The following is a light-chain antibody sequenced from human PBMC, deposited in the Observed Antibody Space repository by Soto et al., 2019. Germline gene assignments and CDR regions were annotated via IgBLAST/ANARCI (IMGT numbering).Light chain of an antibody. J-gene: IGKJ1*01. CDR3: QQYGRSPWT. CDR2: GAS. Sequence: EIVLTQSPGTLSLSPGERATLSCRASQSVSSNYLAWYQQKPGQAPRLLIYGASSRATGIPDRFSGSGPGTDFTLTIRRLEPEDFAVYYCQQYGRSPWTFGQGTKVDI. CDR1: QSVSSNY. V-gene: IGKV3-20*01.